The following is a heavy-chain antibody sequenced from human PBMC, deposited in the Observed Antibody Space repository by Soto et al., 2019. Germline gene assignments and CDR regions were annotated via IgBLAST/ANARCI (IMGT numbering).Heavy chain of an antibody. CDR2: IIPIFGTA. V-gene: IGHV1-69*05. CDR1: GGTFSSYA. J-gene: IGHJ4*02. Sequence: SVKVSCKASGGTFSSYAISWVRQAPGQGLEWMGGIIPIFGTANYAQKFQGWVTMTRDTSISTAYMELSRLRSDDTAVYYCAREGDILTGYYQIDYWGQGTLVNVSS. D-gene: IGHD3-9*01. CDR3: AREGDILTGYYQIDY.